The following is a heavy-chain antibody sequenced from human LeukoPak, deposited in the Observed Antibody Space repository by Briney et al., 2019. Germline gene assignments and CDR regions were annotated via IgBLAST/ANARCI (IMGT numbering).Heavy chain of an antibody. Sequence: SETLSLTCAVYGGSFSGYYWSWIRQPPGKGLEWIGEINHSGSTNYNPSLKGRVTISVDTSKNQFSLKLSSVTAADTAVYYCARGGYYCSGGSCYSSYYYYYMDVWGKGTTVTVSS. CDR1: GGSFSGYY. D-gene: IGHD2-15*01. CDR3: ARGGYYCSGGSCYSSYYYYYMDV. CDR2: INHSGST. J-gene: IGHJ6*03. V-gene: IGHV4-34*01.